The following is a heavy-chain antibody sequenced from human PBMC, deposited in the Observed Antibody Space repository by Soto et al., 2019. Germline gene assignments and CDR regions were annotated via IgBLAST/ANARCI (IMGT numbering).Heavy chain of an antibody. V-gene: IGHV3-48*01. D-gene: IGHD2-2*01. J-gene: IGHJ4*02. CDR3: ARNLDDCSSTSCYFSSFCY. Sequence: PGGSLRLSCAASGFTFSSYGMNWVRQAPGKGLEWVSYISSSSSSTYYADSVKGRFTISRDNAKNSLYLQMNSLRAEDTAVYYCARNLDDCSSTSCYFSSFCYWGQGTLVTVSS. CDR1: GFTFSSYG. CDR2: ISSSSSST.